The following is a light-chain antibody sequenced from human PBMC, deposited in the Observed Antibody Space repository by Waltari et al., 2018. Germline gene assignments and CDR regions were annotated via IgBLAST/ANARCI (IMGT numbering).Light chain of an antibody. CDR1: SSNIGAGYD. Sequence: QSGLTQPPSVSGAPGQRVTISCTGSSSNIGAGYDVQWYQLLPGSAPKLLIYGNTNRPSGVPDRFSGSKSGTSASLAITGLQAEDEADYYCQSYDSSLSTSVFGGGTKLTIL. CDR2: GNT. V-gene: IGLV1-40*01. CDR3: QSYDSSLSTSV. J-gene: IGLJ2*01.